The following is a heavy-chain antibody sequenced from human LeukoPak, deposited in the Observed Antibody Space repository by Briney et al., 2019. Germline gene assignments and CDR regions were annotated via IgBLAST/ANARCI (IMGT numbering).Heavy chain of an antibody. CDR1: GGSLSGYY. J-gene: IGHJ4*02. D-gene: IGHD3-22*01. Sequence: PSETLSLTCAVYGGSLSGYYWSWIRQPPGKGLEWIGYIYYSGSTYYNPSLKSRVTISVDTSKNQFSLKLSSVTAADTAVYYCARGGYYDSSGYIPFDYWGQGTLVTVSS. CDR2: IYYSGST. CDR3: ARGGYYDSSGYIPFDY. V-gene: IGHV4-34*09.